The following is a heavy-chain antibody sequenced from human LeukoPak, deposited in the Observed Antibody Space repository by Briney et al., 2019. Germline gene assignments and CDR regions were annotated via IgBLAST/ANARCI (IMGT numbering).Heavy chain of an antibody. V-gene: IGHV1-18*01. CDR2: ISAYNGNA. Sequence: ASVKVSCKASGYTITSYGISWVRQAPGQGLEWMGWISAYNGNANYAQKLQGRVTVTTDTSTSTAYMELRSLRSDDTAVYYCARVRYYDSSGYYSFDYWGQGTLVTVSS. CDR1: GYTITSYG. CDR3: ARVRYYDSSGYYSFDY. D-gene: IGHD3-22*01. J-gene: IGHJ4*02.